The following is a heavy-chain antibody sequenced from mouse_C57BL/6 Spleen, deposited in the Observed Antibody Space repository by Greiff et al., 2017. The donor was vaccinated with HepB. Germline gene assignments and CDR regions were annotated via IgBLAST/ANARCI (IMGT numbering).Heavy chain of an antibody. V-gene: IGHV10-1*01. CDR2: IRSKSNNYAT. CDR3: VRQGDGCFAY. D-gene: IGHD2-3*01. CDR1: GFSFNTYA. Sequence: EVQLQQSGGGLVQPKGSLKLSCAASGFSFNTYAMNWVRQAPGKGLEWVARIRSKSNNYATYYADSVKDRFTISRDDSESMLYLQMNNLKTEDTAMYYCVRQGDGCFAYWGQGTLVTVSA. J-gene: IGHJ3*01.